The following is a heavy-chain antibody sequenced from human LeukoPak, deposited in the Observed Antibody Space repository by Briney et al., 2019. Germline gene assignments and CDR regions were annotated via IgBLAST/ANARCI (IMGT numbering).Heavy chain of an antibody. CDR1: GYTFTSYG. J-gene: IGHJ6*03. D-gene: IGHD3-22*01. CDR2: ISAYNGKT. V-gene: IGHV1-18*01. CDR3: ARASWYDSSGYGYYYYQMDV. Sequence: ASVKVSCKASGYTFTSYGISWVRQAPGQGLEWMGWISAYNGKTNHAQKLQGRVTLTTDTSTSTAYMELRSLRSDDTAVYYCARASWYDSSGYGYYYYQMDVWGKGTTVTVSS.